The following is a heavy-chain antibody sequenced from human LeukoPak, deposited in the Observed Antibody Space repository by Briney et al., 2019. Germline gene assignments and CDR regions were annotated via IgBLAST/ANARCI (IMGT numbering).Heavy chain of an antibody. CDR2: ITGSGSET. D-gene: IGHD1-14*01. Sequence: QPGGSLRLSCAASGLTFSSYAMSWVRQAPGRGLEWGTSITGSGSETNSADAVRGRFTISRDNYKNTLYLQMNTLRAEDTAVYYCAKGPHIRTMWLFDSWGQGSLVTVSS. J-gene: IGHJ4*02. CDR3: AKGPHIRTMWLFDS. V-gene: IGHV3-23*01. CDR1: GLTFSSYA.